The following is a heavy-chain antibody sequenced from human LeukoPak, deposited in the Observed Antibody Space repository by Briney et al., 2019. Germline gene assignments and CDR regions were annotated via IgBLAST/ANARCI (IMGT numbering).Heavy chain of an antibody. CDR3: ARERSMVRGISWFDP. D-gene: IGHD3-10*01. Sequence: SKTLSLTCTVSGGSISSYYWSWIRQPPGKGLEWIGYIYYSGSTNYNPSLKSRVTISVDTSKNQFSLRLSSVTAADTAVYYCARERSMVRGISWFDPWGQETLVTVSS. J-gene: IGHJ5*02. V-gene: IGHV4-59*01. CDR2: IYYSGST. CDR1: GGSISSYY.